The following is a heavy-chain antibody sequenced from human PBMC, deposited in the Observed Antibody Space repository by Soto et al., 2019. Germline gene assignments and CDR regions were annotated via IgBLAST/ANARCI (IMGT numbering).Heavy chain of an antibody. D-gene: IGHD4-17*01. CDR2: IYYSGST. J-gene: IGHJ4*02. CDR3: ARWYGGSLDY. CDR1: GGSIRSYY. Sequence: QVQLQESGPGLVKPSETLSLTCTVSGGSIRSYYWSWIRQPPGKGLEWIGYIYYSGSTNYNPSLXRXVXIXXDTSKNQFSLKLSSVTAADTAVYYCARWYGGSLDYWGQGTLVTVSS. V-gene: IGHV4-59*01.